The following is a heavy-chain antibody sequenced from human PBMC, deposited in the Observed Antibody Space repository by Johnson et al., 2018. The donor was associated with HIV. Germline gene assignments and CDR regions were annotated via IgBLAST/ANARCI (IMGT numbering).Heavy chain of an antibody. J-gene: IGHJ3*02. V-gene: IGHV3-9*01. D-gene: IGHD3-3*01. CDR2: IRWNSGSI. CDR3: AKYIMMEWFYAFDI. CDR1: GFTFDDYA. Sequence: VQLVESGGGLVQPGRSLRLSCAASGFTFDDYAMHWVRQAPGKGLEWVSGIRWNSGSIGYADYAKGRFTISRDNDKNSLYLQMNSLRAEDTALYYCAKYIMMEWFYAFDIWGQGTMVTVSS.